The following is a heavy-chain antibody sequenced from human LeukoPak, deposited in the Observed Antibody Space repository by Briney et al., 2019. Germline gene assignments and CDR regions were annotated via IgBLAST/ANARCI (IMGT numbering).Heavy chain of an antibody. Sequence: PGGSLRLSCAASGFTFSSYWMSWVRQAPGKGLEWVANIKQDGSEKYYVDSVKGRFTISRDNAKNSLYLQMNSLRAEDTAVYYCARGGGPYSSGYLAPREAFDIWGQGTMVTVSS. CDR3: ARGGGPYSSGYLAPREAFDI. V-gene: IGHV3-7*03. CDR2: IKQDGSEK. CDR1: GFTFSSYW. J-gene: IGHJ3*02. D-gene: IGHD3-22*01.